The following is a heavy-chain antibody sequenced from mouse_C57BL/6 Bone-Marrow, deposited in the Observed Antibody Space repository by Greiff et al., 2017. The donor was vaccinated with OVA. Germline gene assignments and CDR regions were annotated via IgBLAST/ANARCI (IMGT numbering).Heavy chain of an antibody. Sequence: EVQLQQSGPELVKPGASVKMSCKASGYTFTDYNMHWVKQSHGKSLEWIGYINPNNGGTSYNQKFKGKATLTVNKSSSTAYMELRSLTSEDSAVYYCARWGLPTLYAMDYWGQGTSVTVSS. CDR1: GYTFTDYN. CDR2: INPNNGGT. D-gene: IGHD2-2*01. V-gene: IGHV1-22*01. CDR3: ARWGLPTLYAMDY. J-gene: IGHJ4*01.